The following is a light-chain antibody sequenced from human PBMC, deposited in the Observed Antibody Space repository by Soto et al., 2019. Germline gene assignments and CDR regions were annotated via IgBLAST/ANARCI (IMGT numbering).Light chain of an antibody. V-gene: IGKV3-15*01. CDR2: GAS. CDR3: QQYNNWPPIT. J-gene: IGKJ5*01. CDR1: QNVSSN. Sequence: EIVMTQSPATLSVSPGERATLSCRASQNVSSNLAWYQQKPGQAPRLLLYGASTRATGIPARFSGSGSGTEFALTISSLQSEDFAVYYCQQYNNWPPITFGQGTRLEIK.